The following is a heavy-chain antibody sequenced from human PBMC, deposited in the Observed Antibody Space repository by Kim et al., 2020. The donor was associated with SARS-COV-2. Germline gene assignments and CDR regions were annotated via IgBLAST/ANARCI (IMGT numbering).Heavy chain of an antibody. Sequence: VKGRFTISRDNSKTTLYLQRNSLRAEDTAVYYCAKDLLLWFGESRTYFDYWGQGTLVTVSS. D-gene: IGHD3-10*01. CDR3: AKDLLLWFGESRTYFDY. V-gene: IGHV3-23*01. J-gene: IGHJ4*02.